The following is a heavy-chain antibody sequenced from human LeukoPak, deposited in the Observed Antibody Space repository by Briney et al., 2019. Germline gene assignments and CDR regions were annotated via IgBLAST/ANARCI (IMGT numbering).Heavy chain of an antibody. CDR3: ARGSYPYSHGMDV. Sequence: ASVKVSCMASGYTFNNYAVSLVRQAPGKGLEWMGWISAKTGNTNYAQKVQGRVTMTTDTSTTTAYMELRSLGSDDTAVYYCARGSYPYSHGMDVWGQGTTVTVSS. CDR2: ISAKTGNT. CDR1: GYTFNNYA. J-gene: IGHJ6*02. D-gene: IGHD1-26*01. V-gene: IGHV1-18*01.